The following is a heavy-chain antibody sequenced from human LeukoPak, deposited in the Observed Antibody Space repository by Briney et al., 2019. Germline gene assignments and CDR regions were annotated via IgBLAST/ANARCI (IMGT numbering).Heavy chain of an antibody. CDR1: GFTFSSYG. D-gene: IGHD2-21*01. V-gene: IGHV3-33*01. Sequence: QAGRSQRLSCAASGFTFSSYGMHWVRQAPGKGLEWAAVIWYDGSNKYYADSVKGRFTISRDNSKNTLYLQMNSLRAEDTAVYYCARDPGRSYSYMDVWGKGTTVTVSS. CDR3: ARDPGRSYSYMDV. CDR2: IWYDGSNK. J-gene: IGHJ6*03.